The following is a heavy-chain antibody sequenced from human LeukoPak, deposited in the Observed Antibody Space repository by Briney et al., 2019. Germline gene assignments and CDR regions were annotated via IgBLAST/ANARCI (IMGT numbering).Heavy chain of an antibody. Sequence: SGTPSLTCAVSGGSISSSNWWSWVRQPPGKGLEWIGEIYHSGTTNYNPSLKSRVTISVDKSKNQFSLNLSSVTAADTAVYYCARDPHSGYDLSDYRGQGTLVTVSS. CDR3: ARDPHSGYDLSDY. D-gene: IGHD5-12*01. J-gene: IGHJ4*02. CDR1: GGSISSSNW. V-gene: IGHV4-4*02. CDR2: IYHSGTT.